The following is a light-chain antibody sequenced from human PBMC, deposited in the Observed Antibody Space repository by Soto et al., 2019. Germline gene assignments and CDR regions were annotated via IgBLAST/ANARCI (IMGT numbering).Light chain of an antibody. V-gene: IGKV3-11*01. Sequence: EIVLTQSPATLSLSPGERATLSCRSSQGVSSYLAWSQQKPGQAPRLLIYDASNRATGIPARFSGSWSGTDFTLTISSLEADDFAVYYCQQRSNWPSFGGGTKVEIK. CDR1: QGVSSY. J-gene: IGKJ4*01. CDR2: DAS. CDR3: QQRSNWPS.